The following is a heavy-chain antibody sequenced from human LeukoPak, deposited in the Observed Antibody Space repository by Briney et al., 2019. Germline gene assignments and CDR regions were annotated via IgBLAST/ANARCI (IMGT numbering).Heavy chain of an antibody. D-gene: IGHD2-21*02. CDR3: ARGVTARGFYYYMDI. Sequence: ASVKVSCKTSGYTFSNYGISWVRQAPGRGLEWVGWISAFNGNTNYAPKLQDRVTLTTDTSTSTAYMELSSLRPDDTAVYSCARGVTARGFYYYMDIWGNGTTVTISS. CDR1: GYTFSNYG. J-gene: IGHJ6*03. CDR2: ISAFNGNT. V-gene: IGHV1-18*01.